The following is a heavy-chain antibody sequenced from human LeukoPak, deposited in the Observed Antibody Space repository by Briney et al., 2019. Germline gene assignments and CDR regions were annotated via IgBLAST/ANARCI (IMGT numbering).Heavy chain of an antibody. J-gene: IGHJ4*02. Sequence: GGSLRLSCAASGFTFSIYSMNWVRQAPGKGLEWVSYISSSSGPIYYTDSVKGRFTISRDNAKNSLYLQMSSLRAEDTAVYYCARQGSAHRRGLRLGEFSSLDFDYWGQGTLVTVSS. V-gene: IGHV3-48*04. CDR1: GFTFSIYS. CDR2: ISSSSGPI. CDR3: ARQGSAHRRGLRLGEFSSLDFDY. D-gene: IGHD3-16*02.